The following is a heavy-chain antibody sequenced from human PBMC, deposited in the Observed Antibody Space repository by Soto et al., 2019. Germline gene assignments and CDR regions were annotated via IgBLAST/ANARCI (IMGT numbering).Heavy chain of an antibody. V-gene: IGHV1-69*13. CDR3: ARGRRWLQSHAFDM. CDR1: GGTFSSYA. D-gene: IGHD5-12*01. J-gene: IGHJ3*02. CDR2: IIPIFGTA. Sequence: ASVKVSCKASGGTFSSYAISWVRQAPGQGLEWMGGIIPIFGTANYAQKFQGRVTITADESTSTAYVELSSLRSEDTAVYYCARGRRWLQSHAFDMWGHGIRFTVS.